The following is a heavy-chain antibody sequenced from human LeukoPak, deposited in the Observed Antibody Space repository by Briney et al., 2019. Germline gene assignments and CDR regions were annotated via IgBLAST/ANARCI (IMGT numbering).Heavy chain of an antibody. D-gene: IGHD3-10*01. J-gene: IGHJ4*02. CDR1: GYTFTGYY. V-gene: IGHV1-18*04. CDR3: ARGQGNRLLWVGESLSNINPLDY. CDR2: ISGYNGHT. Sequence: ASVKVSCKASGYTFTGYYMHWVRQAPGQGPEWMGWISGYNGHTNYAQKFQGRVTMTADTSTSTAYMELRSLRSDDTAVYYCARGQGNRLLWVGESLSNINPLDYWGQGTLVTVSS.